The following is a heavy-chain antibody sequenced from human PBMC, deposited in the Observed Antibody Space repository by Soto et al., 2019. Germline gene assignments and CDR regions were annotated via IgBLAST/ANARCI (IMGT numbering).Heavy chain of an antibody. CDR3: ARVAYGNGWIFDY. CDR2: IKLDGSEK. V-gene: IGHV3-7*01. CDR1: GFTFSNYW. J-gene: IGHJ4*01. Sequence: PGGSLRLSCAASGFTFSNYWMSWVRQAPGKGLEWVANIKLDGSEKYYVDSVKGRFTLSRDNAKNSLQLQMSSLRAEDTAIYFCARVAYGNGWIFDYWGQGTLVTVSS. D-gene: IGHD6-19*01.